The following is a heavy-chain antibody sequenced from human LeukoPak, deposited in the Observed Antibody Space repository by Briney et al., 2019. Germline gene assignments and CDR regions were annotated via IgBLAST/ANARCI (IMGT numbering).Heavy chain of an antibody. CDR2: ISGYNGNT. V-gene: IGHV1-18*01. J-gene: IGHJ4*02. Sequence: ASVKVSCKASGYTFTGNGITWVRQAPGQGLEWMGWISGYNGNTVYAQMFQGRVTMTTDTSTSTAYMELRSLRSDDTAVYYCARGLPGGDYYFDYWGQGTLVTVSS. CDR1: GYTFTGNG. CDR3: ARGLPGGDYYFDY. D-gene: IGHD3-16*01.